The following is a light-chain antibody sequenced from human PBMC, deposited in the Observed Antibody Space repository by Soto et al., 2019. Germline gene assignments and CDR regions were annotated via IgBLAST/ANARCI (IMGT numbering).Light chain of an antibody. CDR2: GAS. J-gene: IGKJ4*01. CDR3: QQRSNWPLT. CDR1: QSVSNNY. Sequence: AQAPGSLSPSAGGRAKISWRASQSVSNNYLAWYQPQPGQAPRLLIYGASNRATGIPDRFSGSGSGTEFTLTISRLEPEDFAVYYCQQRSNWPLTFGGGTKVDIK. V-gene: IGKV3D-20*02.